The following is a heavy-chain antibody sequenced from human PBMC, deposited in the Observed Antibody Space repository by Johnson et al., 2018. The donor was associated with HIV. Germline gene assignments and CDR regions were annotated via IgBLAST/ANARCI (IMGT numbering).Heavy chain of an antibody. V-gene: IGHV3-7*01. Sequence: VQLVESGGGLVQPGGSLRLSCAASGLTFSSNSMNWVRQAPGKGLGWVANIKNDGREKYYGDFVKGRFTIPRDNARNSLYLQMNSLRAEDTSVYYCASEPLAHYTFWSAYLHAFDIWGQGTMVTVSS. CDR3: ASEPLAHYTFWSAYLHAFDI. CDR2: IKNDGREK. D-gene: IGHD3-3*01. J-gene: IGHJ3*02. CDR1: GLTFSSNS.